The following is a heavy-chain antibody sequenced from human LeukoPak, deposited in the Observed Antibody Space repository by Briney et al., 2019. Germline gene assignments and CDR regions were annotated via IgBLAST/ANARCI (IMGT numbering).Heavy chain of an antibody. CDR2: IIPILGIA. CDR3: ARDHIGLRGVIILPENWFDP. CDR1: GGTFSSYA. J-gene: IGHJ5*02. Sequence: GASVKVSCKASGGTFSSYAISWVRQAPGQGLEWMGRIIPILGIANYAQKFQGRVTITADKSTSTAYTELSSLRSEDTAVYYCARDHIGLRGVIILPENWFDPWGQGTLVTVSS. D-gene: IGHD3-10*01. V-gene: IGHV1-69*04.